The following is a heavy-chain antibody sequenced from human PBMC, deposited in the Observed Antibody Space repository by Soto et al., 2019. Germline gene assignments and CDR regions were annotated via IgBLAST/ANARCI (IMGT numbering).Heavy chain of an antibody. V-gene: IGHV3-33*01. Sequence: QVQLVESGGGVVQPGRSLRLSCAASGFTFSSYGMHWVRKAPGKGLEWVAVIWYDGSNKYYADSVKGRFTISRDNSKNTLYLQRTSLRGEDTAVYYCSRETRPYCNRRPYYYYYYMGVRGKGTTDTVSS. J-gene: IGHJ6*03. CDR1: GFTFSSYG. D-gene: IGHD1-26*01. CDR3: SRETRPYCNRRPYYYYYYMGV. CDR2: IWYDGSNK.